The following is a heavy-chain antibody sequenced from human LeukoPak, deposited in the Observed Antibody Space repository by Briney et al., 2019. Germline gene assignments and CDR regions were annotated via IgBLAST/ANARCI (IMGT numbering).Heavy chain of an antibody. Sequence: GGSLRLSCAASGFTFSGSAMHWVRHAPGKGLVWVSRINSDGSSTSYADSVKGRFTISRDNAKNTLYLQMNSLRAEDTAVYYCARAWGSGWLFDYWGQGILVTVSS. V-gene: IGHV3-74*01. J-gene: IGHJ4*02. CDR2: INSDGSST. D-gene: IGHD6-19*01. CDR3: ARAWGSGWLFDY. CDR1: GFTFSGSA.